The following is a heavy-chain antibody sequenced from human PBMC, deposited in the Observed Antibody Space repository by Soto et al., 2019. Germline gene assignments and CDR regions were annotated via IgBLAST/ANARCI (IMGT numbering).Heavy chain of an antibody. Sequence: SETLSLTCTVSGGSINDYYWNWIRKPPGKGLEWLGYIYYSGSTNYSPALKSRVIISVHTSKNQFSLRLTSVTAADTAVYYCAREPRQASRGIGAFDVWGQGTMVTVSS. CDR3: AREPRQASRGIGAFDV. CDR2: IYYSGST. D-gene: IGHD1-1*01. J-gene: IGHJ3*01. V-gene: IGHV4-59*01. CDR1: GGSINDYY.